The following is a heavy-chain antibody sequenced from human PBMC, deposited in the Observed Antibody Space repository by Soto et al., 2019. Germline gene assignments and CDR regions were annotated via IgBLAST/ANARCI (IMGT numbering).Heavy chain of an antibody. CDR1: GFTLSMYS. V-gene: IGHV3-7*03. CDR2: IPQDGSDG. D-gene: IGHD2-21*02. Sequence: DVQLKESGGGLVQPEQSLRLSCEVSGFTLSMYSMTWVRQAPGKGLEWVAKIPQDGSDGHYLDSVKGRFTISRDNAKNSVYLQMNSLRADDTAVYYCARDHLILPAHDFFYGSDVWGQGAKVTVSS. J-gene: IGHJ6*02. CDR3: ARDHLILPAHDFFYGSDV.